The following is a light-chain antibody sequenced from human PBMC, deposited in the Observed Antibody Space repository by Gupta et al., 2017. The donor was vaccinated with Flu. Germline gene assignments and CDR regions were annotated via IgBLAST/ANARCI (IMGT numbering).Light chain of an antibody. Sequence: QLVLTQSPSASASLGASVKLTCTLSSGHSSYAIAWHQQQPEKGPRYLMKLNSDGSHTKGDGIPDRFSGSSSGAERYLTISSLQSEDEADYYCQTWGTGIGVFGGGPKLTVL. CDR3: QTWGTGIGV. CDR1: SGHSSYA. CDR2: LNSDGSH. V-gene: IGLV4-69*01. J-gene: IGLJ2*01.